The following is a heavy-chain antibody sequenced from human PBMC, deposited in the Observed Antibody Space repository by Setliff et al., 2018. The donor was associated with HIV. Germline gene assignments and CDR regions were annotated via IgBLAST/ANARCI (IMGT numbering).Heavy chain of an antibody. CDR1: GFTFSSYS. CDR2: ISSSSSYI. Sequence: PGESLKISCAASGFTFSSYSMNWVRQAPGKGLEWVSSISSSSSYIYYADSVKGRFTISRDNAKNSLYLQMNSLRAEDTAVYYCAREIAAAGIDYWGQGTLVTVSS. J-gene: IGHJ4*02. V-gene: IGHV3-21*01. CDR3: AREIAAAGIDY. D-gene: IGHD6-13*01.